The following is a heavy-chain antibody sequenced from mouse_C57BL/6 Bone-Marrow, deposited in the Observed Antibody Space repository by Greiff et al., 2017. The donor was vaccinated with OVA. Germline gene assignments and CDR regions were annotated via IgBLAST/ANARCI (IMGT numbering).Heavy chain of an antibody. D-gene: IGHD2-3*01. CDR2: INPNNGGT. V-gene: IGHV1-22*01. CDR3: ARDSYDGYYLYYFDY. J-gene: IGHJ2*01. CDR1: GYTFTDYN. Sequence: EVQLQQSGPELVKPGASVKMSCKASGYTFTDYNMHWVKQSHGKSLEWIGYINPNNGGTSYNQKFKGKATLTVNKSSSTAYMELRSLTSEDSAVYYCARDSYDGYYLYYFDYWGQGTTLTVSS.